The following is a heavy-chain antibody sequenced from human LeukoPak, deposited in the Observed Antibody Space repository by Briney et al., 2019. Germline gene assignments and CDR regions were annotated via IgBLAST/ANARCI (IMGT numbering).Heavy chain of an antibody. D-gene: IGHD3-10*01. CDR3: AREDVLLWFGDV. CDR1: GYTFTGYY. Sequence: ASVKVSCKASGYTFTGYYMHWVRQAPGQGLEWMGWINPNSGGTNYAQKFQGRVTMTRDTSISTAYMELSRLRSDDTAVYYCAREDVLLWFGDVWXKGTTXTVSX. CDR2: INPNSGGT. J-gene: IGHJ6*04. V-gene: IGHV1-2*02.